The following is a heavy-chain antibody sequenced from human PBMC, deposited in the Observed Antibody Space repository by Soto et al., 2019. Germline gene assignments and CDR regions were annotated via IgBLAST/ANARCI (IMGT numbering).Heavy chain of an antibody. CDR1: GGSINSGDYY. CDR3: ARVGCLPN. J-gene: IGHJ4*02. Sequence: SETLSLTCTVSGGSINSGDYYWSWIRQPPGKGLEWIGSIYYSGGTYYNPSLRSRVIISVDTSKNQFSLTLTSVTADDTDVYSCARVGCLPNWGQGTLVTVSS. CDR2: IYYSGGT. V-gene: IGHV4-30-4*01. D-gene: IGHD3-10*01.